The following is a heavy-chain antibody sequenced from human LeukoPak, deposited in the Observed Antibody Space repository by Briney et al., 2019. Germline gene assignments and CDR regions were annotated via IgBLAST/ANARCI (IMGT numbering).Heavy chain of an antibody. Sequence: GGSLRLSCVASGFTFSSYWMHWVRQAPGKGLVWVSRINSDGSSTSYADSVKGRFTISRDNAKNTLYLQMNSLRAEDTAVYYCAKSYYDILTTYNWFDPWGQGTLVTVSS. J-gene: IGHJ5*02. CDR1: GFTFSSYW. CDR2: INSDGSST. V-gene: IGHV3-74*01. D-gene: IGHD3-9*01. CDR3: AKSYYDILTTYNWFDP.